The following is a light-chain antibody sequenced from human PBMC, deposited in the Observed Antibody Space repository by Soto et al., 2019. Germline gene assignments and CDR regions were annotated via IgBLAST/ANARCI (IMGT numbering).Light chain of an antibody. CDR3: QQRSNWPPWT. J-gene: IGKJ1*01. CDR2: DAS. V-gene: IGKV3-11*01. CDR1: QSVSSY. Sequence: EMVLTQSPATLPLSPGERATLSCRASQSVSSYLAWYQQKPGQAPRLLIYDASNRVTGIPARFSGSGSGTDFTLTISSLEPEDFAVYYCQQRSNWPPWTFGQGTKVEIK.